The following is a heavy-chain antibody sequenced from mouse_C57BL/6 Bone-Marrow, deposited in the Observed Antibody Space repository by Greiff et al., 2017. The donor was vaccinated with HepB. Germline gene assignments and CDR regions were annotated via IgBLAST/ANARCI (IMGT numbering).Heavy chain of an antibody. V-gene: IGHV2-2*01. CDR3: ARPITTVVDRDWYFDV. CDR2: IWSGGST. D-gene: IGHD1-1*01. Sequence: QVQLKESGPGLVQPSQCLSITCTASGFSFTSYGVHWVRQSPGKGLEWLGVIWSGGSTDYNAAFISRLSISKDNPKSQVFFKMNSLQADDTAIDYCARPITTVVDRDWYFDVWGTGTTVTVSS. J-gene: IGHJ1*03. CDR1: GFSFTSYG.